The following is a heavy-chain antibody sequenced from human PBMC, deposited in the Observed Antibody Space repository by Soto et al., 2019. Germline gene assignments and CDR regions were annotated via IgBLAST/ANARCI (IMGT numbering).Heavy chain of an antibody. CDR1: GYSFTSHY. V-gene: IGHV1-46*01. D-gene: IGHD3-10*01. CDR3: ARDREYDRDNNWFVP. J-gene: IGHJ5*02. Sequence: ASVKVSCKTSGYSFTSHYMHWVRQAPGQGLEWMGIMNPGGGGTNYAQKFQGRVTMTRDTSNNTFYMELSSLRYEDTAVYYCARDREYDRDNNWFVPWGQGVLVTV. CDR2: MNPGGGGT.